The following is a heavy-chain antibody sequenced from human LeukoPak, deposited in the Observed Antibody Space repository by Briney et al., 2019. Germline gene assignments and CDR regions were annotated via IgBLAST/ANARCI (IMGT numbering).Heavy chain of an antibody. Sequence: GGSLRLSCATSGFTFSDYSMNWVRQAPGKGLEWISNIRGSGPGSGSGTYYADSVKGRFIISRDNAKNSVYLQMNRLRAEDSAFYYCARDLNWGFDYWGQGALVTVSS. CDR2: IRGSGPGSGSGT. J-gene: IGHJ4*02. D-gene: IGHD7-27*01. V-gene: IGHV3-48*04. CDR3: ARDLNWGFDY. CDR1: GFTFSDYS.